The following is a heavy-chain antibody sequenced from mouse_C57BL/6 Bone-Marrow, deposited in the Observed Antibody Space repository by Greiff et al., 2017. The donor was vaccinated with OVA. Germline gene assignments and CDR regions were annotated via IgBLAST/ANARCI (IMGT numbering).Heavy chain of an antibody. D-gene: IGHD2-1*01. CDR1: GFSLTSYA. J-gene: IGHJ1*03. Sequence: VQRVESGPGLVAPSQCLSITCTVSGFSLTSYAISWVRQPPGKGLEWLGVIWTGGGTNYNSALKSRLSISKDNSKSQVFLKMNSLQTDDTARYYCARIYYGNYWYFDVWGTGTTVTVSS. CDR3: ARIYYGNYWYFDV. CDR2: IWTGGGT. V-gene: IGHV2-9-1*01.